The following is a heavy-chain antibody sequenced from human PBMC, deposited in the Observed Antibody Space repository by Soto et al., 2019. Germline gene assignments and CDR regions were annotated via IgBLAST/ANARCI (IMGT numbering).Heavy chain of an antibody. D-gene: IGHD3-16*01. CDR2: IYYSGST. J-gene: IGHJ6*02. CDR1: GGSISSYY. CDR3: ARDWGGGMDV. V-gene: IGHV4-59*01. Sequence: QVQLQESGPGLVKPSETLSLTCTVSGGSISSYYWSWIRQPPGKGLEWIGYIYYSGSTNYNTSLRGGATKSVDTHKNQFAVKLGAVTAAGTAVYYWARDWGGGMDVWGQGTTVTVSS.